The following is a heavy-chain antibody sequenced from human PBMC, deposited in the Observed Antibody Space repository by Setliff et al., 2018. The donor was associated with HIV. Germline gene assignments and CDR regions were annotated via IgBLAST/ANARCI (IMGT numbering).Heavy chain of an antibody. CDR1: GYTFTGYY. V-gene: IGHV1-2*02. D-gene: IGHD3-22*01. CDR3: ARDYYGSSGYIFFPGLPDY. CDR2: INPNNGGT. Sequence: ASVKVSCKASGYTFTGYYMHWVRQAPGQGLEWMGWINPNNGGTNYAQKFQGRVTMTRDTSISTAYMELSRLRSDDTAVYYFARDYYGSSGYIFFPGLPDYWGQGTLVTVSS. J-gene: IGHJ4*02.